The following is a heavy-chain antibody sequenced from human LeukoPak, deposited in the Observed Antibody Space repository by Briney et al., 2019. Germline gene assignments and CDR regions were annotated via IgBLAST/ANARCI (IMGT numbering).Heavy chain of an antibody. Sequence: GGPLRLSCAASGFTFSSYGLHWVRQAPGKGLGRGAFIRYDGSNKYYADSVKGRFTISRDNSKNTLYLQMNSLRAEDTAVYYCAKDFEYSSSWYTFDYWGQGTLVTVSS. D-gene: IGHD6-13*01. CDR2: IRYDGSNK. V-gene: IGHV3-30*02. J-gene: IGHJ4*02. CDR3: AKDFEYSSSWYTFDY. CDR1: GFTFSSYG.